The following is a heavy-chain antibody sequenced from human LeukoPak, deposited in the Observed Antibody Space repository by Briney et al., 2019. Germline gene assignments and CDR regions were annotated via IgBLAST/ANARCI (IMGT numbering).Heavy chain of an antibody. CDR3: ASSLIRDGYNVDY. J-gene: IGHJ4*02. V-gene: IGHV1-69*13. Sequence: SVTVSFKASGGTFSSYAISWVRQAPGQGLEWMGGIIPIFGTANYAQKFQGRVTITADESTSTAYMELSSLRSEDTAVYYCASSLIRDGYNVDYWGQGTLVTVSS. CDR1: GGTFSSYA. D-gene: IGHD5-24*01. CDR2: IIPIFGTA.